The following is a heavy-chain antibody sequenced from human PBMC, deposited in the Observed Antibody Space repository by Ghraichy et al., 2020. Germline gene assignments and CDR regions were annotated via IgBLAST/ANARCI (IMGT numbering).Heavy chain of an antibody. CDR2: ISSRSDYI. CDR3: ATTADYLYFDY. J-gene: IGHJ4*02. D-gene: IGHD4-11*01. V-gene: IGHV3-21*01. Sequence: GGSLRLSCAASGFTFSSYSMNWVHQAPGKGLEWVSSISSRSDYIYYADSLKGRFTVSRDNADNSLFLQMNSLRAEDTAVYYCATTADYLYFDYWGQGTLVTVSS. CDR1: GFTFSSYS.